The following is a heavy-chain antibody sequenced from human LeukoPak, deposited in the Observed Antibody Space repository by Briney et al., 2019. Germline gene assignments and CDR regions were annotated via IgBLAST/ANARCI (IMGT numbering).Heavy chain of an antibody. V-gene: IGHV3-23*01. CDR2: ISGSGGTT. CDR3: AKRSGSYHFDY. J-gene: IGHJ4*02. D-gene: IGHD1-26*01. Sequence: GSLRLSCAASGFTFSTYAMSWVRQAPGKGLEWVSAISGSGGTTYYADSVKGRFTISRDNSKNTVHIQMNSLRAEDTAVYYCAKRSGSYHFDYWGQGTLVTVSS. CDR1: GFTFSTYA.